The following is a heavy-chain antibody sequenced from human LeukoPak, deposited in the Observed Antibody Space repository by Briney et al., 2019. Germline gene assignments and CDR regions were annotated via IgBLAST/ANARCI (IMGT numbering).Heavy chain of an antibody. Sequence: SETLSLTCAVYGGSFSGYYWSWIRQAPGKGLEWIGEINHSGSTNYNPSLKSRVTISVDTSKNQFSPKLSSVTAADTAVYYCARRTFGMGIDYWGQGTLVTVSS. CDR3: ARRTFGMGIDY. V-gene: IGHV4-34*01. CDR2: INHSGST. D-gene: IGHD7-27*01. J-gene: IGHJ4*02. CDR1: GGSFSGYY.